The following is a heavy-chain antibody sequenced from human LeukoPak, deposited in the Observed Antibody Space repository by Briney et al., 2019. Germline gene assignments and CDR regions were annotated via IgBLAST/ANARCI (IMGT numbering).Heavy chain of an antibody. CDR2: IYYTGSPT. V-gene: IGHV4-39*07. CDR1: GGSITSSTHY. J-gene: IGHJ4*02. Sequence: SQTLSLTCTVSGGSITSSTHYWGWIRQPPGKGLEWIGTIYYTGSPTFYNPSLKSRLTISVDTSKSHFSLKLTSVTAADTAVYYCARGSGSYYPIPDFDYWGQGTLVTVSS. CDR3: ARGSGSYYPIPDFDY. D-gene: IGHD1-26*01.